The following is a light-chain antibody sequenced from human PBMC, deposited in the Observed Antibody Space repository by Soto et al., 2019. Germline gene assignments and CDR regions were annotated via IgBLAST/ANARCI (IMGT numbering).Light chain of an antibody. Sequence: QSALTQPASVSGSPGQSITISCTGTSSDVGSYVSWYQQHPGKAPKLIIYEGNERPSGVSNRFSGSKSGNAASLTISGLQAEDEADYYCCTDAGTYKVFGTGTKVTVL. J-gene: IGLJ1*01. CDR1: SSDVGSY. V-gene: IGLV2-23*01. CDR2: EGN. CDR3: CTDAGTYKV.